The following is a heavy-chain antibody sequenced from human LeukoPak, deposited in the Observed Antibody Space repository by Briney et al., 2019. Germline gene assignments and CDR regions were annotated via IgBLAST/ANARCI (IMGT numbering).Heavy chain of an antibody. CDR2: IYYSGST. J-gene: IGHJ5*02. V-gene: IGHV4-59*01. CDR3: ARDSGYDILTGYPSPPGYNWFDP. Sequence: SETLSLTCTVSGGSISSYYWSWIRQPPGKGLEWIGYIYYSGSTNYDPSLKSRVTISVDTSKNQFSLKLSSVTAADTAVYYCARDSGYDILTGYPSPPGYNWFDPWGQGTLVTVSS. CDR1: GGSISSYY. D-gene: IGHD3-9*01.